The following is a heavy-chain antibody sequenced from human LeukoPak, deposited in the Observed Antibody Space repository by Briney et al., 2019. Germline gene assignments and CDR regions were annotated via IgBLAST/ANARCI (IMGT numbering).Heavy chain of an antibody. D-gene: IGHD4-23*01. Sequence: SETLSLTCAVYGGSFSGYYWSWIRQPPGKGLEWIGEINHSGSTYYNPSLKSRVTISVDTSKNQFSLKLSSVTAADTAVYYCARGVFDGYGGNSRDDYWGQGTLVTVSS. CDR1: GGSFSGYY. CDR3: ARGVFDGYGGNSRDDY. V-gene: IGHV4-34*01. CDR2: INHSGST. J-gene: IGHJ4*02.